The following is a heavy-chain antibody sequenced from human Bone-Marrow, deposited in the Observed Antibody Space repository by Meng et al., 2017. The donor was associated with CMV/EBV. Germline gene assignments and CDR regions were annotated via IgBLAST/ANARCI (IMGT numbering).Heavy chain of an antibody. CDR3: ASAKTGSRGRAGFDY. V-gene: IGHV3-23*01. D-gene: IGHD6-13*01. CDR2: ISGNTGIT. J-gene: IGHJ4*02. Sequence: GGSLRFSCVGPGLTFNLYGMAWFRQAPGKGLEWVPSISGNTGITTYADSVKGRFVISRADSRSSLYLQMTSLRAEDTAVYYWASAKTGSRGRAGFDYWGQGTLVTVSS. CDR1: GLTFNLYG.